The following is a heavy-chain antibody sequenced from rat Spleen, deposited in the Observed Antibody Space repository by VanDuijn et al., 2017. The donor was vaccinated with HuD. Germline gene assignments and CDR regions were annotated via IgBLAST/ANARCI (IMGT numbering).Heavy chain of an antibody. J-gene: IGHJ3*01. CDR1: GFSLTTYS. CDR2: IWNVGGT. Sequence: QVQLMESGPGLVQPSETLSLTCTVSGFSLTTYSVHWVRQPPGKGLEWMGVIWNVGGTRYNSALKSRLSISRDTSKSQVFLKMNSLQTEDTATYYCARGGELDWFAYWGQGTLVTVSS. V-gene: IGHV2-45*01. CDR3: ARGGELDWFAY. D-gene: IGHD1-10*01.